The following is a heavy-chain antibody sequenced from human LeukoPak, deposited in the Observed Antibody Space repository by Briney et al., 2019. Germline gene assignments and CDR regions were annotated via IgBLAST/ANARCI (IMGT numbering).Heavy chain of an antibody. J-gene: IGHJ5*02. CDR3: ARRGYCSSTSCYMGVAWFDP. CDR2: IYYSGST. V-gene: IGHV4-39*01. Sequence: SETLSLTCTVSGGSFSSSSYYWGWIRQPPGKGLEWIGSIYYSGSTYYNPSLKSRVTISVDTSKNQFSLKLSSVTAADTAVYYCARRGYCSSTSCYMGVAWFDPWGQGTLVTASS. D-gene: IGHD2-2*02. CDR1: GGSFSSSSYY.